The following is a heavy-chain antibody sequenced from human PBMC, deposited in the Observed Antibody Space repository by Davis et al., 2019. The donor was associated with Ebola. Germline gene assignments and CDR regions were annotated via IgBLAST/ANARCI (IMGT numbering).Heavy chain of an antibody. D-gene: IGHD5-18*01. CDR1: GGSISLYY. J-gene: IGHJ4*02. V-gene: IGHV4-59*01. CDR2: IFYNGIT. CDR3: ARANTGIVPPEIDS. Sequence: MPSETLSLTCNVSGGSISLYYWNWIRQAPGKGLEWIGDIFYNGITNYNPSLKSRLTISIDTSTNQFSLKLRSVTAADTAMYYCARANTGIVPPEIDSWGQGTKVTVSS.